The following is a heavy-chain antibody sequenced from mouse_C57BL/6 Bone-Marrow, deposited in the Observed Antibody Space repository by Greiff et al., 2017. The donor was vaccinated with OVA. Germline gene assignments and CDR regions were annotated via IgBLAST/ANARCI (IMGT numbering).Heavy chain of an antibody. D-gene: IGHD1-1*01. Sequence: LVESGGGLVQPGGSLSLSCAASGFTFTDYYMSWVRQPPGKALEWLGFIRNKANGYTTEYSASVKGRFTISRDNSQSILYLQMNALRAEDSATYYCASLYYYYGSSYAMDYWGQGTSVTVSS. J-gene: IGHJ4*01. CDR3: ASLYYYYGSSYAMDY. CDR1: GFTFTDYY. CDR2: IRNKANGYTT. V-gene: IGHV7-3*01.